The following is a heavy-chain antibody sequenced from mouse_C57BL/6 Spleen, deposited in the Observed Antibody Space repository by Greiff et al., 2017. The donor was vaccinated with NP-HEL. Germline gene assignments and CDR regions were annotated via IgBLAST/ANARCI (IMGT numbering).Heavy chain of an antibody. CDR1: GFTFSSYA. J-gene: IGHJ2*01. CDR3: TRVDYDARYFDY. V-gene: IGHV5-9-1*02. CDR2: ISSGGVYI. Sequence: EVQVVESGEGLVKPGGSLKLSCAASGFTFSSYAMSWVRQTPEQRLEWVAYISSGGVYIYYAHTVKGRFTIPRDNARNTRYLQMSSLKAEDTAMYYCTRVDYDARYFDYWGQGTTLTVSS. D-gene: IGHD2-4*01.